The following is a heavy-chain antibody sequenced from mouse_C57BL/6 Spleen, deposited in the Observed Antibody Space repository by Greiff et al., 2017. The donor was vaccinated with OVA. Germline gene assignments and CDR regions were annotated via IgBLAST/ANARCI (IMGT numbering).Heavy chain of an antibody. V-gene: IGHV1-54*01. D-gene: IGHD2-4*01. CDR3: ARDYDEGDYYAMDY. CDR1: GYAFTNYL. J-gene: IGHJ4*01. CDR2: INPGSGGT. Sequence: VQLVESGAELVRPGTSVKVSCKASGYAFTNYLIEWVKQRPGQGLEWIGVINPGSGGTNYNEKFKGKATLTADKSSSTAYMQLSSLTSEDSAVYFCARDYDEGDYYAMDYWGQGTSVTVSS.